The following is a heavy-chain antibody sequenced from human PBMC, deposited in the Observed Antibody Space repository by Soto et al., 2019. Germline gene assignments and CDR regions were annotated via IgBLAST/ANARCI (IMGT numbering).Heavy chain of an antibody. J-gene: IGHJ3*01. CDR2: VAPIFDFS. CDR1: GCTFYRYS. CDR3: ATGALGGRQQTVRDAFDF. D-gene: IGHD3-16*01. Sequence: QVHLVQLGAEVKKSGSSLGVSCRASGCTFYRYSISWVRQAPGQGLEWLGKVAPIFDFSRYAPKFPGRVTITADKSTSMAYMDLSGLTSQDTAVYYWATGALGGRQQTVRDAFDFWGQSPKVTLSS. V-gene: IGHV1-69*02.